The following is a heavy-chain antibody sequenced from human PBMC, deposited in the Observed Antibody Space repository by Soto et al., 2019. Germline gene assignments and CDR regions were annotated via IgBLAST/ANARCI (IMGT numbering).Heavy chain of an antibody. CDR2: TYQGGSA. J-gene: IGHJ6*02. CDR1: GGSISSGGYS. V-gene: IGHV4-30-2*06. Sequence: SETLSLTCTVSGGSISSGGYSWTWIRQSPGKGLEWIGYTYQGGSAYYNPSLKSRVTISVDRSKNQFSLNLTSVTAADTAVYYCARDYYGMDVWGQGTTVTVSS. CDR3: ARDYYGMDV.